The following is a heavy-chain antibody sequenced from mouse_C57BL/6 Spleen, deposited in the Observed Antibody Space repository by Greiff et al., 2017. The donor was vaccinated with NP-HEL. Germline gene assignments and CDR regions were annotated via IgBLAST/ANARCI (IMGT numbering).Heavy chain of an antibody. V-gene: IGHV1-78*01. CDR3: ARSLPYRANGGYYAMDY. CDR2: IYPRDGST. Sequence: VQLQQSDAELVKPGASVKISCKVSGYTFTDHTIHWMKQRPEQGLEWIGYIYPRDGSTKYNEKYKGKATLTADKSSRTAYMQLNSLTSEDSAVYFCARSLPYRANGGYYAMDYWGQGTSVTVSS. D-gene: IGHD6-1*01. J-gene: IGHJ4*01. CDR1: GYTFTDHT.